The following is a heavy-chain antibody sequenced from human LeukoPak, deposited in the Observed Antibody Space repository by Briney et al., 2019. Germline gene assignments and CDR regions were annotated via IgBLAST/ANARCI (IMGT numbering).Heavy chain of an antibody. D-gene: IGHD5-18*01. V-gene: IGHV4-59*11. CDR1: GGSISSHY. CDR2: IYYSGST. J-gene: IGHJ4*02. CDR3: ARAFGYSYGYDY. Sequence: SETPSLTCTVSGGSISSHYWSWIRQPPGKGLEWIGYIYYSGSTNYNPSLKSRVTISVDTSKNQFSLKLSSVTAADTAVYYCARAFGYSYGYDYWGQGTLVTVSS.